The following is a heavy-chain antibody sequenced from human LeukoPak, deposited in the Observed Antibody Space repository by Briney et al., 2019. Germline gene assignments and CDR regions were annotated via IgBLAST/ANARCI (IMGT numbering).Heavy chain of an antibody. V-gene: IGHV3-30-3*01. CDR3: ARASAQIGSFDY. CDR1: GFTFSSYA. D-gene: IGHD1-26*01. Sequence: GGSLRLSCAASGFTFSSYAMHWVRQAPGKGLEWVAVISYDGSNKYYADSVKGRFTISRDNSKNTLYLQMNSLRAEDTAVYDCARASAQIGSFDYWGQGTLVTVSS. J-gene: IGHJ4*02. CDR2: ISYDGSNK.